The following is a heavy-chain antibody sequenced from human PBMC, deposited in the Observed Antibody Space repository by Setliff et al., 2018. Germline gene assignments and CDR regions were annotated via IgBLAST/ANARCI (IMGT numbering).Heavy chain of an antibody. Sequence: PGGSLRLSCAASGFTFSSYWMHWVRQAPGKGLVWVSRIRSSSNIIHYADSVKGRFTISRDNAKNSLYLQMNSLRDEDTAVYYCARGYYYGLDVWAQGTTVTVSS. V-gene: IGHV3-48*02. CDR3: ARGYYYGLDV. CDR1: GFTFSSYW. J-gene: IGHJ6*02. CDR2: IRSSSNII.